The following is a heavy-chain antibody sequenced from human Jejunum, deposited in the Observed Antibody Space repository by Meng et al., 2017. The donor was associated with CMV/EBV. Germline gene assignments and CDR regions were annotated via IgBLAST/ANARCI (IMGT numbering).Heavy chain of an antibody. J-gene: IGHJ4*02. CDR2: ISGSGHIT. Sequence: AVSGFSFGAYAMSWVRQAPGKGLEWVAAISGSGHITHYADSVKGRFIISKDKSKNTLYLQMDSLRPEDTAVYYCAREDDYRNYFDYWGQGTLVTVSS. D-gene: IGHD4-11*01. V-gene: IGHV3-23*01. CDR1: GFSFGAYA. CDR3: AREDDYRNYFDY.